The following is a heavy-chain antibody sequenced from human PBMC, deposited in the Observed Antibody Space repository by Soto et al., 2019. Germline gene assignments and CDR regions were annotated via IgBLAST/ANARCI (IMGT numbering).Heavy chain of an antibody. CDR3: ARDRSVPAAPFDV. V-gene: IGHV3-7*04. Sequence: PGGSLRLSCAASGFTFSSYWMSWVRQAPGKGLEWVANIKQDGSEKYYVDSVKGRFTISRDNAKNSLYLQMNSLRAEDTAVYYCARDRSVPAAPFDVWGQGTTVTVSS. J-gene: IGHJ6*02. CDR1: GFTFSSYW. CDR2: IKQDGSEK. D-gene: IGHD2-2*01.